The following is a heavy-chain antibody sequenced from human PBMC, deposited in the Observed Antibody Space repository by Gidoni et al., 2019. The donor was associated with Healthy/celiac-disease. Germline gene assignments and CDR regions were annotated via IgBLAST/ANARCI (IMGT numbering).Heavy chain of an antibody. CDR3: ARWSGSHQIDY. D-gene: IGHD1-26*01. J-gene: IGHJ4*02. CDR1: GGSISSYY. V-gene: IGHV4-59*01. CDR2: IYYSGST. Sequence: QVQLQESGPGLVKPSETLSLTCTVPGGSISSYYWSWIRQPPGKGLEWIGYIYYSGSTNYNPPLKSRVTISVDTSKNQFSLKLSSVTAADTAVYYCARWSGSHQIDYWGQGTLVTVSS.